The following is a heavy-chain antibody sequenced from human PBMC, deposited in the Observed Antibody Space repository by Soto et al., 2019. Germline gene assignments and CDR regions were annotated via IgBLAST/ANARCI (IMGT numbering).Heavy chain of an antibody. J-gene: IGHJ6*03. D-gene: IGHD6-13*01. CDR2: ISAYNGNT. CDR3: ARVVAAAADYYYYYMDV. Sequence: ASVKVSCKASGYTFTSYGISWVRQAPGQGLEWMGWISAYNGNTNYAQKLQGRVTMTTDTSTSTAYMELRSLRSDDTAVYYCARVVAAAADYYYYYMDVWGKGTTVTGSS. V-gene: IGHV1-18*01. CDR1: GYTFTSYG.